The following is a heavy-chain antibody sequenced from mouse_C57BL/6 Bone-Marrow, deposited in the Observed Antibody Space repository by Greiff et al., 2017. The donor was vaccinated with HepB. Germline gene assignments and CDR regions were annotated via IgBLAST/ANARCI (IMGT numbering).Heavy chain of an antibody. J-gene: IGHJ4*01. Sequence: QVHVKQPGAELVMPGASVKLSCKASGYTFTSYWMHWVKQRPGQGLEWIGEIDPSDSYTNYNQKFKGKSTLTVDKSSSTAYMQLSSLTSEDSAVYYCARIDYSNGAMDYWGQGTSVTVSS. CDR1: GYTFTSYW. CDR2: IDPSDSYT. D-gene: IGHD2-5*01. CDR3: ARIDYSNGAMDY. V-gene: IGHV1-69*01.